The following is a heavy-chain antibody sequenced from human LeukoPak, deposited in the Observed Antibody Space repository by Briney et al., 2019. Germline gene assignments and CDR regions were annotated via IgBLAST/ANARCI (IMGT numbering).Heavy chain of an antibody. V-gene: IGHV3-23*01. J-gene: IGHJ4*02. CDR1: GFTFSSFA. CDR2: ISGSGGST. CDR3: AKARRAVVNIVVVPAALDY. Sequence: PGGSLRLSCAASGFTFSSFAMHWVRQAPGKGLEWVSAISGSGGSTYYADSVKGRFTISRDNSKNTLYLQMNSLRAEDTAVYYCAKARRAVVNIVVVPAALDYWGQGTLVTVSS. D-gene: IGHD2-2*01.